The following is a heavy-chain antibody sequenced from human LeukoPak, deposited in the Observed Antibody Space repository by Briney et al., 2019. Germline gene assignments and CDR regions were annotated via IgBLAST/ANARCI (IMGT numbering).Heavy chain of an antibody. Sequence: PSETLSLTCAVSGGSISSGGYSWSWIRQPPGKGLEWIGYIYHSGSTYYNPSLKSRVTISVDRSKNQSSLKLSSVTAADTAVYYCARVATVTKDAFDIWGQGTMVTVSS. CDR3: ARVATVTKDAFDI. V-gene: IGHV4-30-2*01. CDR1: GGSISSGGYS. J-gene: IGHJ3*02. D-gene: IGHD4-17*01. CDR2: IYHSGST.